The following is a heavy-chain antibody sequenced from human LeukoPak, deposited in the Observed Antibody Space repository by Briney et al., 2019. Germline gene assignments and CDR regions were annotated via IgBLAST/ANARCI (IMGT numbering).Heavy chain of an antibody. CDR2: IHYTGST. J-gene: IGHJ6*03. CDR1: GGSIRSYY. Sequence: SETLSLTCSVSGGSIRSYYWSWIRQPPRKGPEWIGYIHYTGSTNYNPSLKSRVTISVDTSKNQSSLKLSSVTAADTAVYYCARVEEGYGSGRRENYYYYYMDVWGKGTTVTISS. D-gene: IGHD3-10*01. CDR3: ARVEEGYGSGRRENYYYYYMDV. V-gene: IGHV4-59*01.